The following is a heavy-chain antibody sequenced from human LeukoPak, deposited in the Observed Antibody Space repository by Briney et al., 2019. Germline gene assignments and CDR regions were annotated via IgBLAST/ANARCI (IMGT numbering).Heavy chain of an antibody. D-gene: IGHD1-7*01. V-gene: IGHV4-30-4*08. Sequence: SSETLSLTCTVSGGSINSGDYYWSWIRQPPGKGLEWIGYIYYSGSTYYKPSLKSRATISVDTSKNQFSLNLNSVTAADTAVYYCAREELLPKRTNAFDIWGQGTMVTVSS. J-gene: IGHJ3*02. CDR3: AREELLPKRTNAFDI. CDR2: IYYSGST. CDR1: GGSINSGDYY.